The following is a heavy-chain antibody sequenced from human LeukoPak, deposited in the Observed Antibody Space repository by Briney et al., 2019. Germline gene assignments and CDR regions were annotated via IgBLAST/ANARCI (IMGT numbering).Heavy chain of an antibody. Sequence: PSETLSLTCAVSGGSMSHYYWSWIRQPPGKGLEWIGYIYFSGSTNYNPSLKSRVTISIDASKSQFSLKLSSVTAADTAVHYCTNTNYENFDYWGQGTLVTVSS. V-gene: IGHV4-59*08. J-gene: IGHJ4*02. CDR3: TNTNYENFDY. CDR1: GGSMSHYY. CDR2: IYFSGST. D-gene: IGHD4-11*01.